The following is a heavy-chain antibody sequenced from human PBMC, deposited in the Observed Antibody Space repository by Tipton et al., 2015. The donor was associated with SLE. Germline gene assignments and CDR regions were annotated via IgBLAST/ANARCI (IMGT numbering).Heavy chain of an antibody. CDR1: GYAFTSYG. CDR3: AIGSRLLWFGELPDY. CDR2: ISAYNGNT. V-gene: IGHV1-18*01. Sequence: QVQLVQSGAEVKKPGASVKVSCKASGYAFTSYGISWVRQAPGQGLEWMGWISAYNGNTNYAQKLQGRVTMTTDTSTSTAYMELRSLRSDDTAVYYCAIGSRLLWFGELPDYWGQGTLVTVSS. J-gene: IGHJ4*02. D-gene: IGHD3-10*01.